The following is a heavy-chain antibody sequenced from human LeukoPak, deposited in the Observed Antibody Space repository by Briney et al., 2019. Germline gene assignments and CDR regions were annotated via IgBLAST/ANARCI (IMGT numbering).Heavy chain of an antibody. CDR3: ARASSELWFEDHAPGSDWFDP. J-gene: IGHJ5*02. D-gene: IGHD3-10*01. CDR2: INPNSGGT. CDR1: GYTFTGYY. V-gene: IGHV1-2*02. Sequence: GASVKVSCKASGYTFTGYYMHWVRQAPGQGLEWMGWINPNSGGTNYAQKFQGRVTMTRDTSISTAYMELSRLRSDDTAVYYCARASSELWFEDHAPGSDWFDPWGQGTLVTVSS.